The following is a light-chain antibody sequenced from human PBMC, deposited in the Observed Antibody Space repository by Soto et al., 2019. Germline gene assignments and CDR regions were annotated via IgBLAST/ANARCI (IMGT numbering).Light chain of an antibody. CDR2: GAS. CDR1: QSVSSSSY. J-gene: IGKJ2*01. V-gene: IGKV3-20*01. Sequence: EIVLTQSPGTLSLSPGERATLSCRASQSVSSSSYLAWYQEKPGQAPRLLIYGASSRATGIPDRFSGSGSATDVTLTISSLEPEEFAVYYCRQYGSSPSYTFGQGTKLEIK. CDR3: RQYGSSPSYT.